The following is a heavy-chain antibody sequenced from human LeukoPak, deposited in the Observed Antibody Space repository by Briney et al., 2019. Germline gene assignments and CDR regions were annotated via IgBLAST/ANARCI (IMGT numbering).Heavy chain of an antibody. D-gene: IGHD6-25*01. CDR1: GFTVSSNY. CDR3: AREGGYADAFDI. V-gene: IGHV3-53*01. CDR2: IYTGGTT. Sequence: GGSLRLSCAASGFTVSSNYMSWVRQAPGKGLEWVSVIYTGGTTYYADSVKGRFTISRDNSKNTLYLQMNSLRAEDTAVYYCAREGGYADAFDIWGQGTMVTVSS. J-gene: IGHJ3*02.